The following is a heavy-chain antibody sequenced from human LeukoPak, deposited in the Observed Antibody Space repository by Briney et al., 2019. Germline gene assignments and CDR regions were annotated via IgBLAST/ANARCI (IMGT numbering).Heavy chain of an antibody. CDR1: GGSISTSTYC. CDR2: FCYSGST. D-gene: IGHD2-15*01. J-gene: IGHJ4*02. V-gene: IGHV4-39*01. Sequence: SETLSLTCTVSGGSISTSTYCWDWVRQPPGKGLEWIGSFCYSGSTYYNPSLKSRVTISVGTSKNQFSLKLSSVTAADTAVYYCARGLYSLDYWGQGTLVTVSS. CDR3: ARGLYSLDY.